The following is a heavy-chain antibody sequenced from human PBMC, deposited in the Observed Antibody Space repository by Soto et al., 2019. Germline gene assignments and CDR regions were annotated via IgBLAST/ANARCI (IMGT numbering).Heavy chain of an antibody. Sequence: PSETLSLTCPVSGGSLSSGDYYWSWIRQPPGKGLEWIGYIYYSGSTYYNPSLKSRVTISVDTSKNQFSLKLSSVTAADTAVYYCARDHGSSHLNYGMDVRGQGTTVTVSS. CDR1: GGSLSSGDYY. CDR2: IYYSGST. J-gene: IGHJ6*02. V-gene: IGHV4-30-4*01. D-gene: IGHD6-6*01. CDR3: ARDHGSSHLNYGMDV.